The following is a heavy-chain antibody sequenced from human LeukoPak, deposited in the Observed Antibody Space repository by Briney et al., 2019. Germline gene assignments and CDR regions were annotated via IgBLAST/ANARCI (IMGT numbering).Heavy chain of an antibody. J-gene: IGHJ1*01. V-gene: IGHV4-4*07. D-gene: IGHD3-22*01. CDR2: IYTSGST. CDR1: GGSISSYY. CDR3: ARGRYYYDSTGNEYFQH. Sequence: KSSETLSLTCTVSGGSISSYYWSWIRQPAGKGLEWIGRIYTSGSTNYNPSLKSRVTMSVDTSKNQFSLNLSSVTAADTAIYYCARGRYYYDSTGNEYFQHWGQGTLVTVSS.